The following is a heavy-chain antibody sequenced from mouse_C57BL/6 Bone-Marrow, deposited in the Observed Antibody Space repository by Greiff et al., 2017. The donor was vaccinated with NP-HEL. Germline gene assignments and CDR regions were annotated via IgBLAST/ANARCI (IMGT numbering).Heavy chain of an antibody. CDR2: INYDGSST. CDR1: GFTFSDYY. V-gene: IGHV5-16*01. J-gene: IGHJ4*01. D-gene: IGHD2-4*01. Sequence: DVKLVESEGGLVQPGSSMKLSCTASGFTFSDYYMAWVRQVPEKGLEWVANINYDGSSTYYLDSLKSRFIISRDNAKNILYLQMSSLKSEDTATYYCARGSYYDYLYYAMDYWGQGTSVTVSS. CDR3: ARGSYYDYLYYAMDY.